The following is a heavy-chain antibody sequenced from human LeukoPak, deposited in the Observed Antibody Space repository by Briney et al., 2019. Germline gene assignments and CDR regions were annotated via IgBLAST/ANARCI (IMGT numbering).Heavy chain of an antibody. Sequence: GGSLRLSCAASGFTFSSYWMNWVRQAPGKGLEWVANIKEDGSEKYYVDSVKSRFTISRDNAKSSLYLQMNSLRVEDTAVYYCARGPSSLRDSFDYWGQGTLVTVAS. CDR3: ARGPSSLRDSFDY. V-gene: IGHV3-7*01. CDR1: GFTFSSYW. CDR2: IKEDGSEK. J-gene: IGHJ4*02.